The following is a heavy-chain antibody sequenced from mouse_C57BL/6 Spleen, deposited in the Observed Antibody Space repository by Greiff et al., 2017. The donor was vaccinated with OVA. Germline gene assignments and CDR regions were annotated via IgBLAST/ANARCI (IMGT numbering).Heavy chain of an antibody. J-gene: IGHJ2*01. CDR2: INPNYGTT. V-gene: IGHV1-39*01. D-gene: IGHD2-2*01. CDR1: GYSFTDYN. Sequence: VHVKQSGPELVKPGASVKISCKASGYSFTDYNMNWVKQSNGKSLEWIGVINPNYGTTSYNQKFKGKATLTVDQSSSTAYMQLNSLTSEDSAVYYCAREGGYDGKYYFDYWGQGTTLTVSS. CDR3: AREGGYDGKYYFDY.